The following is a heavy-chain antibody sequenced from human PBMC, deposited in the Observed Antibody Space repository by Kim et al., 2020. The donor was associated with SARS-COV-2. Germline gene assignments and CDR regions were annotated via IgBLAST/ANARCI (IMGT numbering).Heavy chain of an antibody. D-gene: IGHD3-3*01. Sequence: SETLSLTCTVSGGSISSYYWSWIRQPPGKGLEWIGYIYYSGSTNYNPSLKSRVTISADTSKNQFSLKLSSVTAADTAVYYCARLRFLEWLDPGLKFDPWGQGTLVTVSS. CDR2: IYYSGST. V-gene: IGHV4-59*08. J-gene: IGHJ5*02. CDR3: ARLRFLEWLDPGLKFDP. CDR1: GGSISSYY.